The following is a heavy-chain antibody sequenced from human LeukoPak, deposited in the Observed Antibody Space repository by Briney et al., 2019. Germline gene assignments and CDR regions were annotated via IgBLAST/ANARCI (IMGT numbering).Heavy chain of an antibody. CDR3: ARDLGSAWSNWYFDL. CDR2: ISAYNGNT. V-gene: IGHV1-18*01. Sequence: GASVKVSCKASGYTFTSYGISWVRQAPGQGLEWMGWISAYNGNTNYAQKLQGRVTMTTDTSTSTAYMELRSLRSDDTAVYYCARDLGSAWSNWYFDLWGRGTLVTVSS. J-gene: IGHJ2*01. CDR1: GYTFTSYG. D-gene: IGHD6-19*01.